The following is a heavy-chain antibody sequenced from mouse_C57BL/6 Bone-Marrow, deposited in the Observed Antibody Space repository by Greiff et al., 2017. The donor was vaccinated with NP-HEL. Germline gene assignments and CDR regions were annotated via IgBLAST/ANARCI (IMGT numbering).Heavy chain of an antibody. CDR2: IYWDDDK. V-gene: IGHV8-12*01. D-gene: IGHD1-1*01. CDR1: GFSLSTSGMG. CDR3: ARRAPVVATYYAMDY. Sequence: QVTLKECGPGILQSSQTLSLTCSFSGFSLSTSGMGVSWIRQPSGKGLEWLAHIYWDDDKRYNPSLKSRLTISKDTSRNQVFLKITSVDTADTATYYCARRAPVVATYYAMDYWGQGTSVTVSS. J-gene: IGHJ4*01.